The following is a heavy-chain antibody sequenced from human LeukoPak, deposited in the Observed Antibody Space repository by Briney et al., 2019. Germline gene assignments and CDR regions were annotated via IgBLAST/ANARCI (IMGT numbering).Heavy chain of an antibody. CDR3: ARAGYCSGGSCYGSDY. CDR1: GFTFSSYG. Sequence: GGSLRLSCAASGFTFSSYGMHWVRQAPGKGLEWVAAIWYDGSIQYYADSVKGRFTISRDNSKNTLHLQMDSLRAEDTAVYYCARAGYCSGGSCYGSDYWGQGTLVSVSP. D-gene: IGHD2-15*01. J-gene: IGHJ4*02. CDR2: IWYDGSIQ. V-gene: IGHV3-33*01.